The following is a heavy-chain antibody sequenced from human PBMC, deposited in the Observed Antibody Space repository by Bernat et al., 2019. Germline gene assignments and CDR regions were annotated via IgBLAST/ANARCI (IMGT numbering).Heavy chain of an antibody. V-gene: IGHV1-69*02. CDR3: ASPDPMTGTTGFDY. CDR2: IIPILGIA. J-gene: IGHJ4*02. D-gene: IGHD1-7*01. Sequence: QVQLVQSGAEVKKPGSSVKVSCKASGGTFSSYTISWVRQAPGQGLEWMGRIIPILGIANYAQKFQGRVTITADKSTSTAYMELSSLRSEDTAVYYCASPDPMTGTTGFDYWGQGTLVTVSS. CDR1: GGTFSSYT.